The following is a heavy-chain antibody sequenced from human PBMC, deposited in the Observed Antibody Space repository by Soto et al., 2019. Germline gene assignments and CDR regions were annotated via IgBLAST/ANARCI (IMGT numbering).Heavy chain of an antibody. CDR3: ARDLRSLITIFGVVIIPTWFDP. V-gene: IGHV3-48*04. CDR1: GFTFSSYW. J-gene: IGHJ5*02. Sequence: PGGSLRLSCAASGFTFSSYWMHWVRQAPGKGLEWVSYISSSGSTIYYADSVKGRFTISRDNAKNSLYLQMNSLRAEDTAVYYCARDLRSLITIFGVVIIPTWFDPWGQGTLVTVSS. D-gene: IGHD3-3*01. CDR2: ISSSGSTI.